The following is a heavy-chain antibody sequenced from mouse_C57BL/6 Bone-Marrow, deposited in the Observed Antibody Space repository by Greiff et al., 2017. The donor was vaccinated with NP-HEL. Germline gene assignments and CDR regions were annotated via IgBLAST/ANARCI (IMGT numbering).Heavy chain of an antibody. Sequence: VQLQQPGAELVKPGASVKLSCKASGYTFTSYWMHWVKQRPGQGLEWIGMIHPNSGSTNYNEKFKSKATLTVDKSSSTAYRQLSSLTSEDSAVYYCARSTSTMVTTWAYWGQGTLVTVSA. V-gene: IGHV1-64*01. J-gene: IGHJ3*01. CDR2: IHPNSGST. D-gene: IGHD2-2*01. CDR3: ARSTSTMVTTWAY. CDR1: GYTFTSYW.